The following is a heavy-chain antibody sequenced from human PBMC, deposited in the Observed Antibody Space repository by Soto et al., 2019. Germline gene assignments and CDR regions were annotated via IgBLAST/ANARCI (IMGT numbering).Heavy chain of an antibody. CDR1: GGSFSGYS. V-gene: IGHV4-34*01. CDR2: INDRGSI. J-gene: IGHJ2*01. Sequence: QVQLQQWGAGPLRPLETFPPPGGVSGGSFSGYSWPWFRQPPGKGLEWIGEINDRGSINYNPSLKSRVSISVDTSKNHYSLNLRSVTAADTAVYYCARESHDILTGPPWVWYFDLWGRGTLVTVSS. D-gene: IGHD3-9*01. CDR3: ARESHDILTGPPWVWYFDL.